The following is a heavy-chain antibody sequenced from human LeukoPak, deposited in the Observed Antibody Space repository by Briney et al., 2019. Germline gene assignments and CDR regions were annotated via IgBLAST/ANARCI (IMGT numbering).Heavy chain of an antibody. V-gene: IGHV4-59*02. Sequence: SKTLSLTCTVSGASVSDYYWSWVRQPPGKGLEWIGYMYYSGSTNYNPSLKSRVTISGDTSKNQFSLRLSSVTAADTAVYYCARGGFYCGGDCYVDYWGQGTLVTVSS. CDR2: MYYSGST. CDR1: GASVSDYY. CDR3: ARGGFYCGGDCYVDY. D-gene: IGHD2-21*02. J-gene: IGHJ4*02.